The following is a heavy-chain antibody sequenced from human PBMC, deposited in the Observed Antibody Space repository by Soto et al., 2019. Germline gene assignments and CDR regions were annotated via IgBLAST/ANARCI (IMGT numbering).Heavy chain of an antibody. CDR3: GGGETSGYDAIFDY. CDR1: GGSISSSSYY. V-gene: IGHV4-39*01. Sequence: SETLSLTCTVSGGSISSSSYYWGWIRQPPGKGLEWIGSIYYSGSTYYNPSLKSRVTISVDTSKNQFSLKLSSVTAADTAVYYCGGGETSGYDAIFDYWGQGTLVTVSS. CDR2: IYYSGST. D-gene: IGHD5-12*01. J-gene: IGHJ4*02.